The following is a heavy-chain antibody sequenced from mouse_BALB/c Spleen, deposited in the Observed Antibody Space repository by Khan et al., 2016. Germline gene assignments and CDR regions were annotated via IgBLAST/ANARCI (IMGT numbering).Heavy chain of an antibody. D-gene: IGHD2-1*01. J-gene: IGHJ4*01. CDR2: ISTYYGDT. Sequence: MQLQESGAELVRPGVSVKISCKGSGYTFTDYAMHWVKQSHAKSLEWIGVISTYYGDTSYNQKFEGKATMTVDKSSSTAYMELARLTSEDSAIYYCAREGLNYDYAMDYWGQGTSVTVSS. CDR3: AREGLNYDYAMDY. CDR1: GYTFTDYA. V-gene: IGHV1S137*01.